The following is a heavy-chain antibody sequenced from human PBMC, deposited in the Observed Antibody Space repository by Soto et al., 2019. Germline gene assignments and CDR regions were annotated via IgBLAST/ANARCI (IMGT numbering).Heavy chain of an antibody. J-gene: IGHJ4*02. CDR3: ARDRIMITFGGVSYFDY. V-gene: IGHV1-69*13. CDR1: GGTFSSYA. D-gene: IGHD3-16*01. Sequence: SVKVSCKASGGTFSSYAISWVRQAPGQGLEWMGGIIPIFGTANYAQKFQGRVTITADESTSTAYMELSSLRSEDTAVYYCARDRIMITFGGVSYFDYWGQGTLVTVS. CDR2: IIPIFGTA.